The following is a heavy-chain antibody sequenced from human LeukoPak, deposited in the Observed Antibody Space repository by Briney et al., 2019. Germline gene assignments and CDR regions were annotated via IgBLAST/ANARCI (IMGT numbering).Heavy chain of an antibody. V-gene: IGHV4-61*02. CDR2: IYTSEST. CDR3: ATSYCSSTSCYDSTFDY. J-gene: IGHJ4*02. Sequence: SQTLSLTCTVSGGSISSGSYYWSWLRQPAGKGLEWIGRIYTSESTNNHPSLKSRATITVATSKSQCSRKLSSVTAADTAVYYCATSYCSSTSCYDSTFDYWGQGTLVTVSS. CDR1: GGSISSGSYY. D-gene: IGHD2-2*01.